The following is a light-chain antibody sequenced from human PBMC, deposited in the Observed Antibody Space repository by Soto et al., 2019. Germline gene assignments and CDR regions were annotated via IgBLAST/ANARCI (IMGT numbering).Light chain of an antibody. J-gene: IGLJ3*02. Sequence: QSALTQPASVSGSPGQSITISCTGTRSDVGTYNYVSWYQQHPGKAPKLMIYEVTHRPSGVSNRFSGSKSGNTASLTISGLQAEDEADYSCSSYTSSSTWVFGGGTKLTVL. V-gene: IGLV2-14*01. CDR1: RSDVGTYNY. CDR2: EVT. CDR3: SSYTSSSTWV.